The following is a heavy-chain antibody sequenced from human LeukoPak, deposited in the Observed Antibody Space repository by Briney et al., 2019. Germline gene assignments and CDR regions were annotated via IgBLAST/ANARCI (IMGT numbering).Heavy chain of an antibody. J-gene: IGHJ4*02. CDR3: ARESPSSSGDY. V-gene: IGHV4-59*01. D-gene: IGHD6-6*01. CDR1: GGSISSYY. CDR2: IYYSGST. Sequence: PSETLSLTCTVSGGSISSYYWSWIRQPPGKGLEWIGYIYYSGSTNYNPSLKSRVTISVDTSKNQFSLKLSSVTAADTAVYYCARESPSSSGDYWGQGTLVTVSS.